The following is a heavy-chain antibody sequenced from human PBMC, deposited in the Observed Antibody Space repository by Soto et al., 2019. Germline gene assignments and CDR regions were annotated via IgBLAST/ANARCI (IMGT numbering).Heavy chain of an antibody. CDR2: ISSSSSYV. Sequence: EVQLVESGGGLVKPGGSLRLSCAASGFTFSSYSMNWVRQAPGKGLEWVSSISSSSSYVYYADSVKGRFTISRDNAKHSLYLQMNSLRAEDTAVYYCARELERRGGWFDPWGQGTLVTVSS. J-gene: IGHJ5*02. D-gene: IGHD1-1*01. CDR3: ARELERRGGWFDP. V-gene: IGHV3-21*01. CDR1: GFTFSSYS.